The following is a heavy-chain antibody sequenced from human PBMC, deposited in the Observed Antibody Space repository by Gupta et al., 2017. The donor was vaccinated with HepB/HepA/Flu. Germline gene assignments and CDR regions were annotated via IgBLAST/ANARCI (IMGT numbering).Heavy chain of an antibody. V-gene: IGHV4-30-4*08. J-gene: IGHJ5*02. D-gene: IGHD2-8*01. Sequence: QVQLQESGPGLVKPSQTLTLTCPVSGGSFTRGYYYCNWTRQPPGKGLEWIGYISHSGTTYYHPSLNSQLNILVDTSKNQFSLNLGSVTAADTAVYFCAGGKFCTSGYCYWFDPWGQGTLVTVSS. CDR2: ISHSGTT. CDR3: AGGKFCTSGYCYWFDP. CDR1: GGSFTRGYYY.